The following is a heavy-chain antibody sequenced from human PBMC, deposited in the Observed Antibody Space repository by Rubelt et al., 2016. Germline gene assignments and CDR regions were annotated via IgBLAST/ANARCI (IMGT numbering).Heavy chain of an antibody. D-gene: IGHD3-16*01. Sequence: QVQLVQSGAEVKKPGASVKVSCKASGYTFTGYYMHWVRQAPGQGLEWMGRINPNSGGTNYGQKFQGRVTMTRDRSISTAYMELSRLRSDDTAVYYCAREGDYYYGMDVWGQGTTVTVSS. CDR2: INPNSGGT. CDR3: AREGDYYYGMDV. J-gene: IGHJ6*02. V-gene: IGHV1-2*06. CDR1: GYTFTGYY.